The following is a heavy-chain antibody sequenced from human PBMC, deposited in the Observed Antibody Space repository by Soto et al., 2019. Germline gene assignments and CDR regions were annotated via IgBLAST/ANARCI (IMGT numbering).Heavy chain of an antibody. CDR3: ATNYGDYYYYGMDV. CDR1: GFTFRSYA. V-gene: IGHV3-64*01. J-gene: IGHJ6*02. Sequence: EVQLVESGGGLVQPGGSLRFSCAASGFTFRSYAMHWVRQAPGKGLEYVSAISSNGGSTYYANSVKGRFTISRDNSKNTLYLQMGSLRAEDMAVYYCATNYGDYYYYGMDVWGQGTTVTVSS. CDR2: ISSNGGST. D-gene: IGHD4-17*01.